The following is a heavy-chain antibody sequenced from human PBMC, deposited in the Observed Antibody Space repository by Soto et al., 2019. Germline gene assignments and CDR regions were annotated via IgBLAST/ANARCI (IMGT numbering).Heavy chain of an antibody. J-gene: IGHJ6*04. CDR2: ISYDGSNK. CDR1: GFTFSSYG. V-gene: IGHV3-30*18. D-gene: IGHD3-3*01. CDR3: AKDEGVTIFGVVITNLPGSLAV. Sequence: QVQLVESGGGVVQPGRSLRLSCAASGFTFSSYGMHWVRQAPGKGLEWVAVISYDGSNKYYADSVKGRFTISRDNSKNTMYLQMNGLRAEDTAVYYCAKDEGVTIFGVVITNLPGSLAVWGKGTTVTVSS.